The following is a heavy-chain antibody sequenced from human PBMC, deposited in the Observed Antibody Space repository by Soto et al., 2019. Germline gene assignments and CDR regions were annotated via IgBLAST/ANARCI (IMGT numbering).Heavy chain of an antibody. D-gene: IGHD2-8*01. CDR3: ARGRDCTNGVCYRSCPYY. CDR2: ISSSSSYI. J-gene: IGHJ4*02. Sequence: EVQLVESGGGLVKPGGSLRLSCAASGFTFSSYSMNWVRQAPGKGLEWVSSISSSSSYIYYADSVKGRFTISRDNAKHSLYLQMNSLRAEDTAVYYCARGRDCTNGVCYRSCPYYWGQGTLVTVSS. CDR1: GFTFSSYS. V-gene: IGHV3-21*01.